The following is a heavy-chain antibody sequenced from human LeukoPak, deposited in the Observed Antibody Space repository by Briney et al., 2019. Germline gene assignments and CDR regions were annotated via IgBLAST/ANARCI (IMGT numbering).Heavy chain of an antibody. CDR1: GGSITSYY. CDR2: IYTTGRT. J-gene: IGHJ4*02. V-gene: IGHV4-4*07. D-gene: IGHD1-26*01. Sequence: TSETLSLTCTVSGGSITSYYWGWVRQPAGRGLECLGRIYTTGRTDHHPSLNSRLTMSVDTSKNQFSLNLSSVTAADTAVYYCARVGYIGSSWLFDYWGQGALVIVSS. CDR3: ARVGYIGSSWLFDY.